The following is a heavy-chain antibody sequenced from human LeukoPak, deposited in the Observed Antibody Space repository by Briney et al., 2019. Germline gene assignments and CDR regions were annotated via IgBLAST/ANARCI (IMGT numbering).Heavy chain of an antibody. CDR1: GFTFSNCA. CDR2: ISGSGGTT. CDR3: ARDFYGGRTEYYFDS. V-gene: IGHV3-23*01. D-gene: IGHD4-23*01. J-gene: IGHJ4*02. Sequence: PGGSLRLSCAASGFTFSNCAMSWVRRAPGKGLEWVSAISGSGGTTNFADSVKGRFTISRDNSKNTLYLQLNSLRVDDTAVYYCARDFYGGRTEYYFDSWGQGTLVTVSS.